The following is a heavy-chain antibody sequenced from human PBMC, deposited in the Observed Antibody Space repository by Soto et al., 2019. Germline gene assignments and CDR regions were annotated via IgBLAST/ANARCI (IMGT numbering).Heavy chain of an antibody. CDR1: GGSFSSYM. Sequence: QVLLVQSGAEVKKPGSSVKVSCQAAGGSFSSYMVSWVRQAPGQGLDYMGGIMPVFGTPTYTDKFQGRVTITADESTGTAYLELTSLKSDDTAVYYCARGVTANYMGGDAFAIWGQGTLVAVSS. V-gene: IGHV1-69*01. CDR2: IMPVFGTP. J-gene: IGHJ3*02. CDR3: ARGVTANYMGGDAFAI. D-gene: IGHD4-4*01.